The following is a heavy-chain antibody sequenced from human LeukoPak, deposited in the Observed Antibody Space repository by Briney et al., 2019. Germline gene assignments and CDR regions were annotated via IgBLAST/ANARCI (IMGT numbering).Heavy chain of an antibody. V-gene: IGHV4-59*07. D-gene: IGHD2/OR15-2a*01. CDR2: TYYSGTT. CDR3: ARAGDLSTYFWLDP. Sequence: SDTVSLPRTVSGDLNGYYYWQWAPHPPAKAREWIGYTYYSGTTKYHPPLKSRVTSSLETSRNQFSLKLSSVTAADTAIYCGARAGDLSTYFWLDPWGPGTLVTVSS. J-gene: IGHJ5*02. CDR1: GDLNGYYY.